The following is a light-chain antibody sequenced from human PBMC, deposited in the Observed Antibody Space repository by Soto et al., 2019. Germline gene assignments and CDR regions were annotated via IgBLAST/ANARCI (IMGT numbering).Light chain of an antibody. V-gene: IGKV3-20*01. CDR2: GAS. CDR1: QSLTSDY. Sequence: EIVLTQSPGTLSLSPGERATLSCRASQSLTSDYLAWYQQKPGQTPRLLIHGASSRATGIPDRFSGSGSGTDFTLTISRLEPEDSAVYYCQQYGSSPFTFGPGTKVDIK. CDR3: QQYGSSPFT. J-gene: IGKJ3*01.